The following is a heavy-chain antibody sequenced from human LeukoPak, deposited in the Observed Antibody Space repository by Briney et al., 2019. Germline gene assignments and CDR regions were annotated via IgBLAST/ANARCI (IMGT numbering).Heavy chain of an antibody. V-gene: IGHV3-66*01. CDR1: GFSVDGNY. CDR2: IFSGDSI. CDR3: ARVGGPYYDYVWGSYRYFDY. D-gene: IGHD3-16*02. J-gene: IGHJ4*02. Sequence: GGSLRLSCAASGFSVDGNYMTWVRQAPGKGLEWVSVIFSGDSIYYADSVKGRFTISRDNSKNTLNLQMNSLRAEDTAVYYCARVGGPYYDYVWGSYRYFDYWGQGTLVTVSS.